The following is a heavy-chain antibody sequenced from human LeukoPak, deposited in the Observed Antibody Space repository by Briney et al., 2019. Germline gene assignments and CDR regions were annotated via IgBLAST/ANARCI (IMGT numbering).Heavy chain of an antibody. J-gene: IGHJ4*02. D-gene: IGHD1-26*01. V-gene: IGHV1-69*13. CDR2: IIPIFGTA. CDR3: AKVILKEPLTKYYFDY. CDR1: GGTFSSYA. Sequence: SVKVSCKASGGTFSSYAISWVRQAPGQGLEWMGGIIPIFGTANYAQKFQGRVTITADESTSTAYMELSSLRSEDTAVYYCAKVILKEPLTKYYFDYWGQGTLVTVSS.